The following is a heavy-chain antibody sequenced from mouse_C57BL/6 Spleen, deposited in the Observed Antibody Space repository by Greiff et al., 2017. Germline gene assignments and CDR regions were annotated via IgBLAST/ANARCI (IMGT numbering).Heavy chain of an antibody. J-gene: IGHJ4*01. Sequence: VKLMESGPELVKPGASVKISCKASGYAFSSSWMNWVKQRPGKGLEWIGRIYPGDGDTIYNGKFKGKATLTADKSSSTAYMQRSSLTSEASAVYFCARFPSSYEGYAMDYWGQGTSVTVSS. V-gene: IGHV1-82*01. D-gene: IGHD2-3*01. CDR3: ARFPSSYEGYAMDY. CDR2: IYPGDGDT. CDR1: GYAFSSSW.